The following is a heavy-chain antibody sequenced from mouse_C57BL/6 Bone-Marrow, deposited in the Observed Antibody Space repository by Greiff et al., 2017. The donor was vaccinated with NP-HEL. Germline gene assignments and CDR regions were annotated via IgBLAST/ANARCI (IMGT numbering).Heavy chain of an antibody. J-gene: IGHJ3*01. Sequence: EVQLVESGEGLVKPGGSLKLSCAASGFTFSSYAMSWVRQTPEKRLEWVAYISSGGDYIYYADTVKGRFTISRDNARNTLYLQMSSLKSEDTAMYYCTRDRLSTMIKAWFAYWGQGTLVTVSA. CDR2: ISSGGDYI. V-gene: IGHV5-9-1*02. D-gene: IGHD2-4*01. CDR3: TRDRLSTMIKAWFAY. CDR1: GFTFSSYA.